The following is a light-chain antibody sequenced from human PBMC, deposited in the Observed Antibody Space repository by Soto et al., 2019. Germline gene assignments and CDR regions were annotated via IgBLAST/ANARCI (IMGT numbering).Light chain of an antibody. CDR3: AAWDESLNGHV. CDR1: SSNIGTSS. V-gene: IGLV1-44*01. Sequence: QSVLTQPHSASGTPGQRVTISCSGSSSNIGTSSVHWFQQLPGTAPKLLISTTNQRPSGVPERFSGSKSGTSASLAIGGLQSEDEADYYCAAWDESLNGHVFGTGTKVTVL. CDR2: TTN. J-gene: IGLJ1*01.